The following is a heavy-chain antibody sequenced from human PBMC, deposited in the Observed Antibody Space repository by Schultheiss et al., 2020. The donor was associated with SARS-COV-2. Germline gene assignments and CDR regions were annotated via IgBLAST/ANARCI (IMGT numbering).Heavy chain of an antibody. J-gene: IGHJ4*02. V-gene: IGHV4-59*10. CDR2: IYYSGST. Sequence: SETLSLTCAVYGGSFSGYYWSWIRQPAGKGLEWIGYIYYSGSTNYNPSLKSRVTMSVDTSKNQFSLKLSSVTAADTAVYYCARLGGYWGQGTLVTVSS. D-gene: IGHD3-16*01. CDR3: ARLGGY. CDR1: GGSFSGYY.